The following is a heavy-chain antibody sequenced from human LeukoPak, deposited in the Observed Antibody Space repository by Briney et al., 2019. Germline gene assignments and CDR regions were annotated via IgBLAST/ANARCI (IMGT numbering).Heavy chain of an antibody. CDR3: ARVRSGYSHENYFDY. CDR1: GFTFSSYA. CDR2: ISGSGSTI. J-gene: IGHJ4*02. Sequence: TGGSLRLSCAASGFTFSSYAMSWVRQAPGKGLEWVSYISGSGSTIYYADSVKGRFTVSRDNAKDSLYLQMNSLRAEDTAVYYCARVRSGYSHENYFDYWGQGTLVTVSS. V-gene: IGHV3-48*03. D-gene: IGHD5-18*01.